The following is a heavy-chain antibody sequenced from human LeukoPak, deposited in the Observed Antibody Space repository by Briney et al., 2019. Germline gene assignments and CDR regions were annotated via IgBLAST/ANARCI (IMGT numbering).Heavy chain of an antibody. J-gene: IGHJ5*02. CDR1: GGYISSFNW. CDR2: IYHSGTT. Sequence: SETLSLTCAVSGGYISSFNWWSWVRQPPGKGLEWIGEIYHSGTTNYNPSLKSRVTISVDKSNNQFSLKLSSVTAADTAVYYCARVLYSSGWSLNWFDPWGQGTLVTVSS. D-gene: IGHD6-19*01. V-gene: IGHV4-4*02. CDR3: ARVLYSSGWSLNWFDP.